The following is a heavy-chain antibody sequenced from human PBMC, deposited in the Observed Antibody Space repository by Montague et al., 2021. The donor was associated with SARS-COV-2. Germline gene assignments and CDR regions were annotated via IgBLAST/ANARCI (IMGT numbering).Heavy chain of an antibody. CDR1: AGWNTSHD. D-gene: IGHD1-1*01. Sequence: SETLSLTCTGLAGWNTSHDRNSTRLPSRQELEWNGDVYYTRNTKYNPSLKSRVTMSVDTPKNRFSLRLRSLTAADTAVYYCARAQNTCFIANCVNYFDIWGLGALVTVSS. V-gene: IGHV4-59*11. CDR2: VYYTRNT. J-gene: IGHJ4*02. CDR3: ARAQNTCFIANCVNYFDI.